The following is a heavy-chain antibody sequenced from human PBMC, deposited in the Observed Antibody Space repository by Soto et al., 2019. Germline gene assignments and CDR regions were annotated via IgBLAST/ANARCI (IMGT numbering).Heavy chain of an antibody. V-gene: IGHV4-39*01. D-gene: IGHD3-10*01. Sequence: QLQLQESGPGLVKPSETLSLTCTVSGGSISSSSYYWGWIRQPPGKGLEWIGRIYYSGSTYYNPSLKSRVTISVDTSKNQFSLKLSSVTAADTAVYYCARHGSGSYYNNWFDPWGQGTLVTVSS. CDR1: GGSISSSSYY. CDR2: IYYSGST. J-gene: IGHJ5*02. CDR3: ARHGSGSYYNNWFDP.